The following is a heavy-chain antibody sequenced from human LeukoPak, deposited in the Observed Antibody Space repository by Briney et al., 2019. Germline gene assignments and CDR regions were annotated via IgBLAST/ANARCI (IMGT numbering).Heavy chain of an antibody. J-gene: IGHJ6*03. CDR3: TRLENIGNSYYYMDV. CDR1: GGSISSYY. Sequence: SETLSLTCTVSGGSISSYYWSWIRQPPGKGLEWIGYIYTSGSTNYNPSLKSRVTISVDTSKNQFSLKLSSVTAADTAVYYCTRLENIGNSYYYMDVWGKGTTVAVSS. D-gene: IGHD5-12*01. CDR2: IYTSGST. V-gene: IGHV4-4*09.